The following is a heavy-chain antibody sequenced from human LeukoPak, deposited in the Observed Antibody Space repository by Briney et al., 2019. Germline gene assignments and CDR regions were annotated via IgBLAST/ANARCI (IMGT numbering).Heavy chain of an antibody. J-gene: IGHJ4*02. V-gene: IGHV3-23*01. Sequence: GGSLRLSCAASGFTFSSYSMNWVRQAPGKGLEWVSAISGSGGSTYYADSVKGRFTISRDNSKNTLYLQMNSLRAEDTAVYYCAKDSEYQLLLIDYWGQGTLVTVSS. D-gene: IGHD2-2*01. CDR1: GFTFSSYS. CDR3: AKDSEYQLLLIDY. CDR2: ISGSGGST.